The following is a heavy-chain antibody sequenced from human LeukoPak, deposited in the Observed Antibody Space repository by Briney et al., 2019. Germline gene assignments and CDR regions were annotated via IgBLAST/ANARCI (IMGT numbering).Heavy chain of an antibody. CDR1: GGSISSGGYY. J-gene: IGHJ4*02. CDR2: IYYSGST. Sequence: PSETLSLTCTVSGGSISSGGYYWSWIRQHPGKGLEWIGYIYYSGSTYYNPSLKSRVTISVGTSKNQFSLKLSSVTAADTAVYYCARGYGYNSVFDYWGRGTLVTISS. CDR3: ARGYGYNSVFDY. D-gene: IGHD5-24*01. V-gene: IGHV4-31*03.